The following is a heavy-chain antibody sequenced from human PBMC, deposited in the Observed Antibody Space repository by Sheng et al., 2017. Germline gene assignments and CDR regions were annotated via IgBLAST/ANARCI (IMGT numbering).Heavy chain of an antibody. Sequence: QVQLVESGGGVVQPGRSLRLSCAASGFTFSSYGMYWVRQAPGKGLEWVAVISYDGSNKYYADSVKGRFTISRDNSKNTLYLQMNSLRAEDTAVYYCAKDRGVIAYYFDYWGQGTLVTVSS. J-gene: IGHJ4*02. CDR3: AKDRGVIAYYFDY. D-gene: IGHD3-10*01. CDR2: ISYDGSNK. V-gene: IGHV3-30*18. CDR1: GFTFSSYG.